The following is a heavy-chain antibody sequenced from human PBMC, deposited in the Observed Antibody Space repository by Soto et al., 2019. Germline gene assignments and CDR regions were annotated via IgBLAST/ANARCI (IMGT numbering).Heavy chain of an antibody. CDR1: GYTFSNFG. CDR3: ARDRLGVSVTGGGFDS. D-gene: IGHD2-8*01. CDR2: ISPYNGNT. V-gene: IGHV1-18*01. J-gene: IGHJ4*02. Sequence: QVQLVQSGDVVKKPGASVKVSCKASGYTFSNFGLSWVRQAPGHGLELMGWISPYNGNTNYAQKLQGRLTMTTDTSTSTAYMELRSLRSDDTALYYCARDRLGVSVTGGGFDSWGQGTLVTVSS.